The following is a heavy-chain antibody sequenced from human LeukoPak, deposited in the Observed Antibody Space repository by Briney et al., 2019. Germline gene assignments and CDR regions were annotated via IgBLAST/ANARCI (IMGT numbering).Heavy chain of an antibody. V-gene: IGHV4-59*01. J-gene: IGHJ5*02. CDR2: IYYTGST. Sequence: NSSETLSLTCTVTGGSISSYYWSWIRQPPGKGLEWIGYIYYTGSTNYNPSLKSRVTISVDTSKNQFSLKLSSVTAADTAVYYCARGCSAGTPHNWFDPWGQGTLVTVSS. D-gene: IGHD6-13*01. CDR3: ARGCSAGTPHNWFDP. CDR1: GGSISSYY.